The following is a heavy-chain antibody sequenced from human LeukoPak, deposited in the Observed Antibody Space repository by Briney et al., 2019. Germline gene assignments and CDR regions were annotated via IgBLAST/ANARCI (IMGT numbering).Heavy chain of an antibody. D-gene: IGHD6-6*01. CDR2: MNPNSGNT. CDR1: GGTFSSYA. Sequence: GASVKVSCKASGGTFSSYAINWVRQATGQGLEWMGWMNPNSGNTGYAQKFQGRVTITRNTSISTAYMELSSLRSEDTAVYYCARRSGITARPTFDYWGQGTLVTVSS. V-gene: IGHV1-8*03. J-gene: IGHJ4*02. CDR3: ARRSGITARPTFDY.